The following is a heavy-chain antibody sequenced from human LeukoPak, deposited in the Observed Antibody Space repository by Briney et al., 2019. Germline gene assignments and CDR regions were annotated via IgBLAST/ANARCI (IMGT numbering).Heavy chain of an antibody. J-gene: IGHJ4*02. CDR2: IYYSGST. CDR3: ARDRPTYYYDSSGLGGFDY. CDR1: GGSISSYY. D-gene: IGHD3-22*01. V-gene: IGHV4-59*01. Sequence: SETLSLTCTVSGGSISSYYWSWIRQPPGKGLEWIGYIYYSGSTNYNPSLKSRVTISVDTSKNQFSLKLSSVTAADTAVYYCARDRPTYYYDSSGLGGFDYWGQGTLVTVSS.